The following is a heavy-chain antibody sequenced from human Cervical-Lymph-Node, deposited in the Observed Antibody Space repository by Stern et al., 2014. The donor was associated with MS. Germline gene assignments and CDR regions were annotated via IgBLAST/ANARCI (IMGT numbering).Heavy chain of an antibody. Sequence: VQLVESGGGVVQPGRSLRLSCAASGFTFSNYGMDLVRQAPGKGLEWVAVRLFDGSNKYYADSVKGRFPVSRDNSKNTLYLQMNSLRADDTAIYYCAKDRGSSVAARYFDYWGQGTLVTVSS. CDR3: AKDRGSSVAARYFDY. J-gene: IGHJ4*02. CDR1: GFTFSNYG. CDR2: RLFDGSNK. V-gene: IGHV3-30*18. D-gene: IGHD6-6*01.